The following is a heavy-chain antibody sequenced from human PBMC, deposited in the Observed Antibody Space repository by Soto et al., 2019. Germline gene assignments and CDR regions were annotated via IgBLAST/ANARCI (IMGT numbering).Heavy chain of an antibody. D-gene: IGHD3-9*01. V-gene: IGHV4-59*01. CDR2: IYYSGST. CDR3: ARISVDKFDY. CDR1: GGSISSYY. Sequence: TSETLSLTCTVSGGSISSYYWSWIRQPPGKGLEWIGYIYYSGSTNYNPSLKSRVTISVDTSKNQFSLKLSSVTAADTAVYYCARISVDKFDYWGQGTLVTVSS. J-gene: IGHJ4*02.